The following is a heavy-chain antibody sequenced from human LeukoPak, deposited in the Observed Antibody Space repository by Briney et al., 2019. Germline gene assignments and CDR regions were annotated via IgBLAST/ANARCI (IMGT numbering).Heavy chain of an antibody. V-gene: IGHV4-59*08. D-gene: IGHD1/OR15-1a*01. CDR3: ARLGKTYYMDV. CDR2: LYHSGAA. J-gene: IGHJ6*03. Sequence: SETLSLTCTVSGDSISNYYWTWIRQTPGKGLEWIGNLYHSGAADYNPSLKTRVTTSVDTSKDQFSLSLRSSTAADTAVYFCARLGKTYYMDVWGKGTTVTVSS. CDR1: GDSISNYY.